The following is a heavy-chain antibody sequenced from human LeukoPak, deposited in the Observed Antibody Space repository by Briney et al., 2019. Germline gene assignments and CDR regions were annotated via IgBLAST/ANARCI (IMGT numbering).Heavy chain of an antibody. CDR1: GFTVSSNY. D-gene: IGHD3-22*01. V-gene: IGHV3-53*01. CDR2: IYSGGST. Sequence: GGSLRLSCAASGFTVSSNYMSWVRQAPGKGLEWVSVIYSGGSTYYADSAKGRFTISRDNSKNTLYLQMNSLRAEDTAVYYCAREDGMIRNFDYWAQGTLVTVSS. J-gene: IGHJ4*02. CDR3: AREDGMIRNFDY.